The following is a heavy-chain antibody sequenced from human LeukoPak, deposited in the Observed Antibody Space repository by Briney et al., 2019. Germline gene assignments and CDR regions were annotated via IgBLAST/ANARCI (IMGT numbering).Heavy chain of an antibody. D-gene: IGHD3-10*01. CDR3: AREAPYGSGSYYRGPFDY. CDR1: GGSISSGDYY. CDR2: IYYSGST. J-gene: IGHJ4*02. V-gene: IGHV4-30-4*01. Sequence: SETLSLTCTVSGGSISSGDYYWSWIRQPPGKGLEWIGYIYYSGSTYYNPSLKSRVTISVDTSKNQFSLKLSSVTAADTAVYYCAREAPYGSGSYYRGPFDYWGQGTLVTVSS.